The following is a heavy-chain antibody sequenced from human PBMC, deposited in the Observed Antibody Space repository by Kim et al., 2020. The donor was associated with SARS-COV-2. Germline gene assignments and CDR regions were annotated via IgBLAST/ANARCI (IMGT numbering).Heavy chain of an antibody. Sequence: SETLSLTCAVSGGYISSSNWWRWVRPPPGQGLEWIGEIYHSGSTNYNPSLKSRVTISVDKSKNQFSLKLSSVTAADTAVYYCARELCFGGLARFDPWGQGTLLSVSS. D-gene: IGHD3-10*01. J-gene: IGHJ5*02. CDR2: IYHSGST. CDR3: ARELCFGGLARFDP. CDR1: GGYISSSNW. V-gene: IGHV4-4*02.